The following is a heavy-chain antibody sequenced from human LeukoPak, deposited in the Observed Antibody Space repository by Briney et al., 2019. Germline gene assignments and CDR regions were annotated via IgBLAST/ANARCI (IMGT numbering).Heavy chain of an antibody. CDR3: AADRYDSSGYYHFDY. J-gene: IGHJ4*02. CDR2: IVVGSGNT. Sequence: SVKGSCKASGFTFTSSAMQWVRQARGQRLEWIGWIVVGSGNTNYAQKFKERVTITRDMSTSTAYMELSSLRSEDTAVYYCAADRYDSSGYYHFDYWGQRNLVTVSS. CDR1: GFTFTSSA. V-gene: IGHV1-58*02. D-gene: IGHD3-22*01.